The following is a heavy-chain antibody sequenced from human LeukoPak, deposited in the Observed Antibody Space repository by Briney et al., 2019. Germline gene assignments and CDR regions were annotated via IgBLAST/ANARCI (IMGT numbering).Heavy chain of an antibody. CDR1: GYTFTSYY. CDR3: ARGRVYYDSSGYQGLDY. J-gene: IGHJ4*02. CDR2: INPSGGST. V-gene: IGHV1-46*01. D-gene: IGHD3-22*01. Sequence: ASAKVSCKASGYTFTSYYMHWVRQAPGQGLEWMGIINPSGGSTSYAQKFQGRVTMTRDTSTSTVYMELSSLRSEDTAVYYCARGRVYYDSSGYQGLDYWGQGTLVTVSS.